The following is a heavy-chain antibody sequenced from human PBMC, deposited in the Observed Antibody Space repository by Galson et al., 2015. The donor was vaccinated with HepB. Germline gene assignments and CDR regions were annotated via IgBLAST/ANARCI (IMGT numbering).Heavy chain of an antibody. J-gene: IGHJ4*02. CDR1: GGTFSSYA. Sequence: SVKVSCKASGGTFSSYAISWVRQAPGQGLEWMGGIIPIFGTANYAQKFQGRVTITADESTSTAYMVLSSLRSEDTAVYYCARDPLYSSSSRGGFDYWGQGTLVTVSS. D-gene: IGHD6-6*01. V-gene: IGHV1-69*13. CDR2: IIPIFGTA. CDR3: ARDPLYSSSSRGGFDY.